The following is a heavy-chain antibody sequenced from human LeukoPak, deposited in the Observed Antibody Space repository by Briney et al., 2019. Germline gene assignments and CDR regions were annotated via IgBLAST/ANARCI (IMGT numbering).Heavy chain of an antibody. J-gene: IGHJ4*02. V-gene: IGHV1-46*01. CDR2: INPSGGST. CDR3: ASLGWESAW. CDR1: GYTFTSYY. D-gene: IGHD1-26*01. Sequence: ASVKVSCKASGYTFTSYYMHWVRQAPGQGLEWMGIINPSGGSTTYAQRFQGRVTMTRDTSTSTVYMEVSSLRSEDTAVYYCASLGWESAWWGQGTLVTVSS.